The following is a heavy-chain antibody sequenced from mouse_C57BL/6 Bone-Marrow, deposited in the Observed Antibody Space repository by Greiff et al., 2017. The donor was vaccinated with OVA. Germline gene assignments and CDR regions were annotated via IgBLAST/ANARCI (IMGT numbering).Heavy chain of an antibody. D-gene: IGHD2-3*01. CDR1: GYTFTSYW. Sequence: SCKASGYTFTSYWMQWVKQRPGQGLEWIGEIDPSASYTHYNQKFKCKATLTVDTSSSTAYMQHINLTSEDCAVYYCARGGWLLLDYWGQGTTLPGSS. J-gene: IGHJ2*01. CDR2: IDPSASYT. V-gene: IGHV1-50*01. CDR3: ARGGWLLLDY.